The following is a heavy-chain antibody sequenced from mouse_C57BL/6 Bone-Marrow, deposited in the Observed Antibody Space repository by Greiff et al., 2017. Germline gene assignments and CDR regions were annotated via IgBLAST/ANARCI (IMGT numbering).Heavy chain of an antibody. CDR3: ARDYGSSYGD. CDR2: IDPSDSYT. Sequence: QVQLQQPGAELVMPGASVKLSCKASGYTFTSYWMHWVKQRPGQGLEWIGEIDPSDSYTNYNQKFKGKSTLTVDKSSSTAYMQLSSLTSEDSAVYYCARDYGSSYGDWGQGTTLTVSS. J-gene: IGHJ2*01. V-gene: IGHV1-69*01. D-gene: IGHD1-1*01. CDR1: GYTFTSYW.